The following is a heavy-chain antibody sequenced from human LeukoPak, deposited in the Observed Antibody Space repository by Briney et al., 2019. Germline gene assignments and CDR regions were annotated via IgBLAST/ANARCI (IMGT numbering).Heavy chain of an antibody. CDR1: GGSISSSSYY. CDR3: ARSQSSGYDNAFDI. CDR2: IYYSGST. V-gene: IGHV4-39*07. D-gene: IGHD5-12*01. J-gene: IGHJ3*02. Sequence: SETLSLTCTVSGGSISSSSYYWGWIRQPPGKGLEWIGSIYYSGSTNYNPSLKSRVTISVDTSKNQFSLKLSSVTAADTAVYYCARSQSSGYDNAFDIWGQGTMVTVSS.